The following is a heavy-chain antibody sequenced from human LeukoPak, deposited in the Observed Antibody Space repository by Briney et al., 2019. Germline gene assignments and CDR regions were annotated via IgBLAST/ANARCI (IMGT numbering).Heavy chain of an antibody. CDR1: GGSISSSSYY. J-gene: IGHJ5*02. CDR3: ARVRLYSPHH. Sequence: SETLSLTCTVSGGSISSSSYYWGWIRQPPGKGLEWIGSIYYSGSTYYNPSLKSRVTISVDTSKNQFSLKLSSVTAADTAVYYCARVRLYSPHHWGQGTLVTVSS. V-gene: IGHV4-39*01. CDR2: IYYSGST. D-gene: IGHD5-18*01.